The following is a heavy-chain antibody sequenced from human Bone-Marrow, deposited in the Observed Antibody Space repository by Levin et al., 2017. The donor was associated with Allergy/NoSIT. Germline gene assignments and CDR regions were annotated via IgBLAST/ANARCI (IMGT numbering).Heavy chain of an antibody. CDR1: GGTFSSYA. D-gene: IGHD2-2*01. CDR2: IIPIFGTA. V-gene: IGHV1-69*13. J-gene: IGHJ6*02. CDR3: ARDTDIVVVPAATRGGMDG. Sequence: ASVKVSCKASGGTFSSYAISWVRQAPGQGLEWMGGIIPIFGTANYAQKFQGRVTITADESTSTAYMELSSLRSEDTAVYYCARDTDIVVVPAATRGGMDGWGQGTTVTVSS.